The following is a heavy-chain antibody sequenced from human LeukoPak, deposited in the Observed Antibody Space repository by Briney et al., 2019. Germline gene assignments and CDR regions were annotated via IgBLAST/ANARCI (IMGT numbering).Heavy chain of an antibody. J-gene: IGHJ6*03. CDR3: ARHGEPLVVLYYMDV. CDR2: IIPIFGTT. D-gene: IGHD2-2*01. Sequence: SVKVSCKASGSTFSNYAISWVRQAPGQGLEWMGGIIPIFGTTNYAQKFQGRVTITSDETTSTTYMELSSLRSEDTAVYYCARHGEPLVVLYYMDVWGKGTTVTVSS. V-gene: IGHV1-69*01. CDR1: GSTFSNYA.